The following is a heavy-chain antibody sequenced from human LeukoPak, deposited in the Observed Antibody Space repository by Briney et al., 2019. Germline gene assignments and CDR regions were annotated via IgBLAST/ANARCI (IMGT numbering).Heavy chain of an antibody. Sequence: GGSLRLSCAASGFTFSSFAMSWVRQAPGQGLEWVSAMSGSGGMTYSADSVKGRFTISRDNSKDTLYMQMNSLSVEDTAIYFCAKGPFFYYDASGYNYFESWGQGTLVTVSS. J-gene: IGHJ4*02. CDR2: MSGSGGMT. V-gene: IGHV3-23*01. CDR3: AKGPFFYYDASGYNYFES. D-gene: IGHD3-22*01. CDR1: GFTFSSFA.